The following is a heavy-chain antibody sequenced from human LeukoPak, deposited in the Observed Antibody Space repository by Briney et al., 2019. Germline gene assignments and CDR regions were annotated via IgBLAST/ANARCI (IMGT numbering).Heavy chain of an antibody. CDR2: IYYSGST. D-gene: IGHD3-10*01. Sequence: SETLSLTCTVSGGSISSYYWSWIRQPPGKGLEWIVDIYYSGSTNYNPSLKSRVTISLDTSKNQFSLKLSSVTAADTAVYYCAREGTDQYYYYYMDVWGKGTTVTVSS. V-gene: IGHV4-59*01. J-gene: IGHJ6*03. CDR3: AREGTDQYYYYYMDV. CDR1: GGSISSYY.